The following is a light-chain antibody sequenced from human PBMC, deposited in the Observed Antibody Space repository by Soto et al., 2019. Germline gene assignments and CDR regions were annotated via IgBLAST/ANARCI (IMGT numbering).Light chain of an antibody. CDR1: QTVTSN. CDR2: GAS. Sequence: EVVLTQSPGTLSLSPGEIATLSFSASQTVTSNYLAWYQQKPGQAPRLLIYGASTRATGIPARFSGSGSGTEFTLTISSLQSEDFAVYYCQQYNNWPQLTFGGGTKVDIK. V-gene: IGKV3-15*01. CDR3: QQYNNWPQLT. J-gene: IGKJ4*01.